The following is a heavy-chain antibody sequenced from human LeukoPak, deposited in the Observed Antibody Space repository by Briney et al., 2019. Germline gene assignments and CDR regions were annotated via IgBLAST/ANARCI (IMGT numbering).Heavy chain of an antibody. CDR3: VRGTPTPGMDY. J-gene: IGHJ4*02. D-gene: IGHD3-10*01. Sequence: ASVRVSCKASGYPFIAHFLNWVRQAPGQGLEWMGNIDTTTGNPRYAQDFTGRFVFSFDTSVSTAYLQITSLKADDTAAYYCVRGTPTPGMDYWGQGTQVTVSS. V-gene: IGHV7-4-1*02. CDR2: IDTTTGNP. CDR1: GYPFIAHF.